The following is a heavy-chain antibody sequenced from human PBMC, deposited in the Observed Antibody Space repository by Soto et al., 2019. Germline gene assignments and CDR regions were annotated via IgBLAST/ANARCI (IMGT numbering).Heavy chain of an antibody. CDR3: ARAPRGNYGYPSYFAY. D-gene: IGHD3-10*01. Sequence: SETLSLTCTVSGGSISSGDYYWSWIRQPPGKGLEWIGYIYYSGSTNYNPSLKSRVTISVDTSKNQFSLKLSSVTAADTAVYYCARAPRGNYGYPSYFAYWGQGTLVTVSS. V-gene: IGHV4-61*08. J-gene: IGHJ4*02. CDR1: GGSISSGDYY. CDR2: IYYSGST.